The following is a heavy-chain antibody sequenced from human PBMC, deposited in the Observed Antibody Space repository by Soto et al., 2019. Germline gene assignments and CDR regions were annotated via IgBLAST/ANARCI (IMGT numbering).Heavy chain of an antibody. Sequence: SETLSLTCTVSGDSVSSGSYYWTWIRQPPGRGLEWIGYVYYTWSPMYNPSLKSRVTISLDTSQNQFSLKLSSVTAADTAVYYCEGYQSARKDYFDYWAQGTLVTVSS. CDR3: EGYQSARKDYFDY. D-gene: IGHD2-15*01. CDR2: VYYTWSP. CDR1: GDSVSSGSYY. V-gene: IGHV4-61*01. J-gene: IGHJ4*02.